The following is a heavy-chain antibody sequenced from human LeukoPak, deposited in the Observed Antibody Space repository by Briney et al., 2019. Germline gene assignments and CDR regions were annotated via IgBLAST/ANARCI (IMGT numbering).Heavy chain of an antibody. D-gene: IGHD5-18*01. V-gene: IGHV4-59*01. Sequence: PSETLSLTCTVSGGSISSYYWSWIRQPPGKGLEWIGYIYYSGSTNYNPSLKSRVTISVDTSKNQFSLKLSSVTAADTAVYYCARGVDTAMLPYYYYFMDVWAKGTTVTVSS. CDR2: IYYSGST. CDR1: GGSISSYY. CDR3: ARGVDTAMLPYYYYFMDV. J-gene: IGHJ6*03.